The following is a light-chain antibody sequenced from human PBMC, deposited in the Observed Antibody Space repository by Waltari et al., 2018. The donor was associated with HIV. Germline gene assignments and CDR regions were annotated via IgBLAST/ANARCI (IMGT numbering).Light chain of an antibody. CDR3: QSYDTSRHVI. Sequence: NFMLTQSHSVSASPGKTVTISCTRTSGSIATHYVTWYQQRPGSFPTTVIYEDTKRPSVVPERFSGSIDISSNSASLTISALKTEDAADYYCQSYDTSRHVIFGGGTKLTVL. J-gene: IGLJ2*01. CDR2: EDT. CDR1: SGSIATHY. V-gene: IGLV6-57*01.